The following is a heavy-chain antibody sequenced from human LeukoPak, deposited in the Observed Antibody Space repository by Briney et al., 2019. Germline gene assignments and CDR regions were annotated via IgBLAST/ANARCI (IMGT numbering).Heavy chain of an antibody. D-gene: IGHD3-22*01. CDR1: GGSFSGYY. V-gene: IGHV4-34*01. CDR2: INHSGST. Sequence: TPSETLSLTCAVYGGSFSGYYWSWIRRPPGKGLEWIGEINHSGSTNYNPSLKSRVTISVDTSKNQFSLKLSSVTAADTAVYYCARGRRNYYDSTDLRYWGQGTLVTVSS. CDR3: ARGRRNYYDSTDLRY. J-gene: IGHJ4*02.